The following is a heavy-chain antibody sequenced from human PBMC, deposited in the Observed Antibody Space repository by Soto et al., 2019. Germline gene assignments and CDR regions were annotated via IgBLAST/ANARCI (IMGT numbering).Heavy chain of an antibody. J-gene: IGHJ3*02. CDR1: GGTFSSYA. Sequence: QVQLVQSGAEVKKPGSSVKLSCKASGGTFSSYAISWVRQAPGQGLEWMGGIIPIFGTANYAQKFQGRVTITADESTSTAYMELSRLRSEDTAVYYCAGDRGLLERATSDAFDSWGEGRMVAVSS. D-gene: IGHD5-12*01. CDR3: AGDRGLLERATSDAFDS. CDR2: IIPIFGTA. V-gene: IGHV1-69*12.